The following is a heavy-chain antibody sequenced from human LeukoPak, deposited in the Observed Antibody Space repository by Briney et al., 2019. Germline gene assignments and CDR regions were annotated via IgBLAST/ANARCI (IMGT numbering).Heavy chain of an antibody. J-gene: IGHJ4*02. CDR1: GDTVRKYA. CDR2: IISTYGAS. V-gene: IGHV1-69*13. CDR3: ARDRTGYGNYYFDS. D-gene: IGHD5-18*01. Sequence: SVKVSCKASGDTVRKYAIGWVRQAPGQGLEWIGGIISTYGASNYAQKFQGRVTLTADESANTAYMELRSLRSEDTAVYYCARDRTGYGNYYFDSWGQGTPVTVSS.